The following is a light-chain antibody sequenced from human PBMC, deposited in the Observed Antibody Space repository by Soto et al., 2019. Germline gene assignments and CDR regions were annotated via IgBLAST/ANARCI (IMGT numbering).Light chain of an antibody. J-gene: IGKJ2*01. Sequence: DIQMTRSPSILSPSVGDRVTITCRASQSISSLLAWYQQKPGKAPKLLIYDAFSLESGVPSRFSGSGSGTEFTLTISSLQPDDFATYYCQQYNSYSLYTFGQGTKVDIK. CDR1: QSISSL. CDR2: DAF. CDR3: QQYNSYSLYT. V-gene: IGKV1-5*01.